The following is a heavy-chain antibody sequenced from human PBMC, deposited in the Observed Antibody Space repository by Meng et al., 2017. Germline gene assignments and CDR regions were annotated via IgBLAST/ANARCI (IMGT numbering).Heavy chain of an antibody. J-gene: IGHJ6*02. V-gene: IGHV1-69*06. CDR2: IIPIFGTA. CDR1: GGTFSSYA. Sequence: SVKVSCKASGGTFSSYAISWVRQAPGQGLEWMGGIIPIFGTANYAQKFQGRVTITADKSTSTAYMELSSLRSEDTAVYYCASFPLERYYDSSGYYCYYYGMDVWGQGTTVTVSS. CDR3: ASFPLERYYDSSGYYCYYYGMDV. D-gene: IGHD3-22*01.